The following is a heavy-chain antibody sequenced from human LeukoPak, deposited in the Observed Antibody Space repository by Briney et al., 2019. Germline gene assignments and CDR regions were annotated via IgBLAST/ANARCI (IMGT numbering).Heavy chain of an antibody. J-gene: IGHJ5*02. Sequence: GGSLRLTCAASGFDLNTYEMNWVRQAPGKGLEWIADITISGHTKNYADSVKGRFTISRDNAGTSLYLQMSSLTVEDTGVYYCARGDPHADLWGQGTLVTVSS. V-gene: IGHV3-48*03. CDR1: GFDLNTYE. CDR3: ARGDPHADL. CDR2: ITISGHTK.